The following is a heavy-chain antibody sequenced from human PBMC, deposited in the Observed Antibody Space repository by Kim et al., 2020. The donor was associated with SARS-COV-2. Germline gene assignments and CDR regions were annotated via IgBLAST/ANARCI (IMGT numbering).Heavy chain of an antibody. D-gene: IGHD2-21*02. V-gene: IGHV3-43*01. Sequence: VKGRFTISRDNSKNSLYLQMNSLRTEDTALYYCAKDGDRKDCGGDCFFDYWGQGTLVTVSS. J-gene: IGHJ4*02. CDR3: AKDGDRKDCGGDCFFDY.